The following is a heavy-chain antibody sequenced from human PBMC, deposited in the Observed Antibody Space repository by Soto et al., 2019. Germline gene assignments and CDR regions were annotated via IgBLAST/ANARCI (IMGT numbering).Heavy chain of an antibody. D-gene: IGHD2-2*01. CDR1: GGTFSSYA. V-gene: IGHV1-69*01. CDR2: IIPIFGTA. CDR3: ARGGVGVVPPAMDYYYYGMDV. J-gene: IGHJ6*02. Sequence: QVQLVQSGAEVKKPGSSVKVSCKASGGTFSSYAISWVRQAPGQGLEWMGGIIPIFGTANYAQKFQGRVTITADESTSTAYMELSSLRSEDTAVYYCARGGVGVVPPAMDYYYYGMDVWGQGTTVTVSS.